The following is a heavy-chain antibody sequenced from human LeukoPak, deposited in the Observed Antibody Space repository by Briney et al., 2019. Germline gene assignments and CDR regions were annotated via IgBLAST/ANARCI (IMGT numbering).Heavy chain of an antibody. J-gene: IGHJ4*02. CDR2: IYSGGST. V-gene: IGHV3-53*01. Sequence: GGSLRLSCAASGFTVSSNHMSWVRQATGKGLEWVSVIYSGGSTDCADSVKGRFTISRDNSKNTLYLQMNSLRAEDTAVYHCARGPAGYNWGQGTLVTVSS. CDR3: ARGPAGYN. D-gene: IGHD1-1*01. CDR1: GFTVSSNH.